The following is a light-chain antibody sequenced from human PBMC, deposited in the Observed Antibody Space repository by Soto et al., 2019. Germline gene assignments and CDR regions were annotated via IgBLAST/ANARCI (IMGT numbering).Light chain of an antibody. CDR1: QNIARY. Sequence: DIQMTQSPSSLSASVGDRVTITCRASQNIARYFNWYQQKPGKAPNLLIYAASNLQSGVPSRFSGSGSGTDFTLTISSLQPEDFATYYCQQTYSTPRTFGQGTKVEI. CDR3: QQTYSTPRT. CDR2: AAS. V-gene: IGKV1-39*01. J-gene: IGKJ2*01.